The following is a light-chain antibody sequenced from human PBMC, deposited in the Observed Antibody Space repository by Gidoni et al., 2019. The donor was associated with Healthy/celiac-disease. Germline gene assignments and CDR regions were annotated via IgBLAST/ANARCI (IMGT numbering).Light chain of an antibody. Sequence: DSVMTKSPDSLAVSLGERATINCKSSQSVLYSSNNKNYLAWYQQKQGQPPKLLIYWSSTRESGVPDRFSGSGSGTDFTLTISSLQAEDVAVYYCQHYYSTPPSFGQGTRLEIK. V-gene: IGKV4-1*01. CDR3: QHYYSTPPS. CDR1: QSVLYSSNNKNY. J-gene: IGKJ5*01. CDR2: WSS.